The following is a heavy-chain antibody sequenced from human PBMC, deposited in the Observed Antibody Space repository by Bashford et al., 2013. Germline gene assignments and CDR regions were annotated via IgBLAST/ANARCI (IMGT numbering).Heavy chain of an antibody. CDR2: IIPIFGTA. CDR3: ARSALLLEWLLDYYGMDV. J-gene: IGHJ6*02. V-gene: IGHV1-69*06. CDR1: GGTFSSYA. Sequence: SVKVSCKASGGTFSSYAISWVRQAPGQGLEWMGGIIPIFGTANYAQKFQGRVTITADKSTSTAYMELSSLRSEDTAVYYCARSALLLEWLLDYYGMDVWGQGTTVTVSS. D-gene: IGHD3-3*01.